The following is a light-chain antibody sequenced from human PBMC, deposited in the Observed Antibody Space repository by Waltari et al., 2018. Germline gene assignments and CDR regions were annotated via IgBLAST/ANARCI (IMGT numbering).Light chain of an antibody. J-gene: IGLJ2*01. V-gene: IGLV2-14*01. Sequence: QSALTQPASVSGSPGQSITISCTGTSSDVGGYHYVSWYQQHPGKAPKLMIYDVSNQPSGVSNRFSGSKSGNTASLTISGLQAEDEADYYCSSYTSSRTLIFGGGTKLTVL. CDR2: DVS. CDR3: SSYTSSRTLI. CDR1: SSDVGGYHY.